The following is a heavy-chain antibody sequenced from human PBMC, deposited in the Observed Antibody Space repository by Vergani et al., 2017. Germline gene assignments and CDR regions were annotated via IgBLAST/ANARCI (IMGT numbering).Heavy chain of an antibody. CDR2: IYSGGTT. D-gene: IGHD3-22*01. Sequence: EVQLVESGGGLIQPGGSLRLSCAASGFTVNSNYMSWVRQAPGKGLEWVSLIYSGGTTYYADSVKGRFTISRDNSKNTLYLQMNSLGAEDTAVYYCASDRSGYFPYWGQGTLVTVSS. CDR1: GFTVNSNY. J-gene: IGHJ4*02. CDR3: ASDRSGYFPY. V-gene: IGHV3-53*01.